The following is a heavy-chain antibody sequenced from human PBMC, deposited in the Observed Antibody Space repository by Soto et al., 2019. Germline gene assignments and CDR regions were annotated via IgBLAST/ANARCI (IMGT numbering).Heavy chain of an antibody. CDR3: ASSGYYKYYYYGMDV. D-gene: IGHD3-22*01. J-gene: IGHJ6*02. CDR1: GYTFTSYA. V-gene: IGHV1-3*01. CDR2: INAGNGNT. Sequence: ASLKVSCQASGYTFTSYAMHWVRQAPGQRLEWMGWINAGNGNTKYSQKFQGRVTITRDTSASTAYMELSSLRSEDTAVYYCASSGYYKYYYYGMDVWGQGTTVTVSS.